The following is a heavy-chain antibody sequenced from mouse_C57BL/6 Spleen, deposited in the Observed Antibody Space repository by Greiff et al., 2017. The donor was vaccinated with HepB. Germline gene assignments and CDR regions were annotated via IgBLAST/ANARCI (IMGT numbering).Heavy chain of an antibody. CDR3: ARKTDGSYHWYFDV. D-gene: IGHD1-1*01. V-gene: IGHV2-2*01. J-gene: IGHJ1*03. Sequence: VQLVESGPGLVQPSQRLSITCTVSGFSLTSYGVHWVRQSPGKGLEWLGVIWSGGSTDYNAAFISRLSISKDNSKSQVFFKMNSLQADDTAIYYCARKTDGSYHWYFDVWGTGTTVTVSS. CDR1: GFSLTSYG. CDR2: IWSGGST.